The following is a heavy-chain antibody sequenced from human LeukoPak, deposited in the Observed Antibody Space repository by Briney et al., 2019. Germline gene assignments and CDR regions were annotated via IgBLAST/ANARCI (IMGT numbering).Heavy chain of an antibody. V-gene: IGHV3-66*01. D-gene: IGHD3-10*01. J-gene: IGHJ4*02. CDR3: ARAASILWFGESYLDY. Sequence: PGGSLRLSCAASGFTVSSNYMSWVRQAPGKGLEWVSVIYSGGSTYYADSVKGRFTISRDNSKNTLYLQMNSLRAEDTAVYYCARAASILWFGESYLDYWGQGTLVTVSS. CDR1: GFTVSSNY. CDR2: IYSGGST.